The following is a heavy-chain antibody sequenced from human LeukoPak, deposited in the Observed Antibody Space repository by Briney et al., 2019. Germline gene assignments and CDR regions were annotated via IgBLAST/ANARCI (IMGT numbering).Heavy chain of an antibody. CDR2: IYYSGST. Sequence: SETLSLTCTVSGGSISSYYWSWIRQPPGKGLEWIGYIYYSGSTNYNPSLKSRVTISVDTSKNQFSLKLSSVTAADTAVYYCARHVSTKVGYFDYWGQGTLVTVSS. CDR3: ARHVSTKVGYFDY. D-gene: IGHD1-26*01. CDR1: GGSISSYY. J-gene: IGHJ4*02. V-gene: IGHV4-59*08.